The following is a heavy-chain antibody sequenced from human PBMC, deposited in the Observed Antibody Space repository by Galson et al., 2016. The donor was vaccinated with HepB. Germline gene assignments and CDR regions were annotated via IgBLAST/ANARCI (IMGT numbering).Heavy chain of an antibody. D-gene: IGHD6-19*01. J-gene: IGHJ4*02. CDR3: AKKSLVAGTGTYVFAH. CDR2: ISGSGGSI. V-gene: IGHV3-23*01. Sequence: SLRLSCAASGFTFRNYAMSWVRQAPGKGLEWVSGISGSGGSIYSADSVKGRFTISRDNSKNTLYLQMNSLRADDTAVYYFAKKSLVAGTGTYVFAHWGQGILVNVSS. CDR1: GFTFRNYA.